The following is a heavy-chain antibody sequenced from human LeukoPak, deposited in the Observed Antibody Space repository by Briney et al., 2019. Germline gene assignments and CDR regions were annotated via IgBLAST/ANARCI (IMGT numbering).Heavy chain of an antibody. CDR2: IYYSGST. CDR1: GDSLSSYY. V-gene: IGHV4-59*01. CDR3: ARGLDHDSSGYHDYFDY. J-gene: IGHJ4*02. D-gene: IGHD3-22*01. Sequence: MSSETLSLTFTVSGDSLSSYYWSWIRQPPGKGLEWNGHIYYSGSTIYTPSLKSRVTISVDTSKNQFSLKRTSVTAADTAVYYCARGLDHDSSGYHDYFDYWGQGTLLTVS.